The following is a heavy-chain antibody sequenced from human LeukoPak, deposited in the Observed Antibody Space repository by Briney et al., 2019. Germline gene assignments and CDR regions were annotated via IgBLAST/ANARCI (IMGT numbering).Heavy chain of an antibody. D-gene: IGHD5-18*01. V-gene: IGHV3-48*03. CDR3: ARMNTAMVNGLNYYYYMDV. Sequence: GGPLRLSCAVSGFTFRSYEMNWVRQAPGKGVEWVSYISSSGSTIYYADSVKGRFTISRDNAKNSLYLQMNSLRAEDTAVYYCARMNTAMVNGLNYYYYMDVWGRGTTVTISS. CDR1: GFTFRSYE. J-gene: IGHJ6*03. CDR2: ISSSGSTI.